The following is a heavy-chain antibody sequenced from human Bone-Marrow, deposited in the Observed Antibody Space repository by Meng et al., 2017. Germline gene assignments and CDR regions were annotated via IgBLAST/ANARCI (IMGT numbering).Heavy chain of an antibody. CDR2: IYYSGST. J-gene: IGHJ2*01. V-gene: IGHV4-31*03. CDR1: GGSISSGNHY. CDR3: ASLYGDSSVWYLDL. D-gene: IGHD4-17*01. Sequence: QVALQEAGPGLGKPSQPLSPTFPVSGGSISSGNHYWSWNRQHPGKGLEYIGYIYYSGSTYYNPSLKSRVIISVDTSKNQFSLRLNSVTAADTAVYYCASLYGDSSVWYLDLWGRGTLVTVSS.